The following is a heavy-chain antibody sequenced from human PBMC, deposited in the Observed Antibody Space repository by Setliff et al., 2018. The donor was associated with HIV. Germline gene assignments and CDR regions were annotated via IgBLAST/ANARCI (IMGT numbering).Heavy chain of an antibody. CDR1: NGSFSAYY. Sequence: SETLSLTCAVYNGSFSAYYWAWIRQPPGKGLEWIGEINHGGSATYNPSLTGRVGISVDTSKNQFSLKLSSVTAADAAVYYCARSPSYRSSWEYYFDYWGQGILVTVSS. V-gene: IGHV4-34*01. CDR3: ARSPSYRSSWEYYFDY. CDR2: INHGGSA. J-gene: IGHJ4*02. D-gene: IGHD6-13*01.